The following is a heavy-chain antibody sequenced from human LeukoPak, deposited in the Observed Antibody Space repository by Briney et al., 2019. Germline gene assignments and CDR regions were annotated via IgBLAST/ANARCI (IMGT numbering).Heavy chain of an antibody. CDR3: AKGLRRYCSGGSCYGADY. CDR1: GFTFSSYG. V-gene: IGHV3-30*18. D-gene: IGHD2-15*01. J-gene: IGHJ4*02. Sequence: GGSLRLSCAASGFTFSSYGMHWVRQAPGKGLEWVAVISYDGSNKYYADSVKGRFTISRDNSKNTLYLQMNSLRAEDTAVYYCAKGLRRYCSGGSCYGADYWGQGTLVTVPS. CDR2: ISYDGSNK.